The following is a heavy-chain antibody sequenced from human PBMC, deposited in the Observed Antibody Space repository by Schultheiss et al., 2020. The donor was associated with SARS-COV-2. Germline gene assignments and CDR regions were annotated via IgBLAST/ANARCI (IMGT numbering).Heavy chain of an antibody. CDR3: ARDRVTGGAPNWFDP. D-gene: IGHD1-26*01. J-gene: IGHJ5*02. V-gene: IGHV3-13*01. CDR1: GFTFSSYD. Sequence: GGSLRLSCAASGFTFSSYDMHWVRQATGKGLEWVSAIGTAGDTYYPGSVKGRFTISRENAKNTLYLQMNSLRAEDTAVYYCARDRVTGGAPNWFDPWGQGTLVTVSS. CDR2: IGTAGDT.